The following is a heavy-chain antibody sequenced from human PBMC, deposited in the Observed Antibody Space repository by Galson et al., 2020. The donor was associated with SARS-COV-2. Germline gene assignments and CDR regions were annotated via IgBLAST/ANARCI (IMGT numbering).Heavy chain of an antibody. D-gene: IGHD2-2*01. V-gene: IGHV1-18*01. Sequence: ASVKVSCKASGYTFTSYGISWVRQAPGQGLEWMGWISAYNGNTNYAQKLQGRVTMTTDTSTSTAYMELRSLRSDDTAVYYCARAVVVPAATYHYYYGMDVWGQGTTVTVSS. CDR2: ISAYNGNT. CDR3: ARAVVVPAATYHYYYGMDV. CDR1: GYTFTSYG. J-gene: IGHJ6*02.